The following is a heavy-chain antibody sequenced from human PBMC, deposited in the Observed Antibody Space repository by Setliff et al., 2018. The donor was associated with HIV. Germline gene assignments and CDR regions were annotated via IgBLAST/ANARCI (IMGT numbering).Heavy chain of an antibody. J-gene: IGHJ3*01. Sequence: SETLSLTCAVSGASDISYSWWSWVRQPPGKGLEWIGAVYHTGSTNLNPSLTSRVTISIDKAKTQIPLRLTSVTAANTAIYFCTRRINFGCGYYKDHAFDLWGQGTMVTVSS. V-gene: IGHV4-4*02. CDR1: GASDISYSW. CDR2: VYHTGST. D-gene: IGHD3-3*01. CDR3: TRRINFGCGYYKDHAFDL.